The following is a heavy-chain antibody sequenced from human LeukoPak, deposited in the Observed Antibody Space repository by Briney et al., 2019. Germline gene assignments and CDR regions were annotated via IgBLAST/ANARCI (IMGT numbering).Heavy chain of an antibody. CDR2: IYYSGST. D-gene: IGHD2-2*02. CDR3: ARSLPYCSSTSCYTGPFDY. Sequence: SETLSLTCTVSGGSISSYYWSWIRQPPGKGLEWIGCIYYSGSTNYNPSLKSRVTISLDTSKNQFSLKLSSVTAADTAVYYCARSLPYCSSTSCYTGPFDYWGQGTLVTVSS. J-gene: IGHJ4*02. CDR1: GGSISSYY. V-gene: IGHV4-59*08.